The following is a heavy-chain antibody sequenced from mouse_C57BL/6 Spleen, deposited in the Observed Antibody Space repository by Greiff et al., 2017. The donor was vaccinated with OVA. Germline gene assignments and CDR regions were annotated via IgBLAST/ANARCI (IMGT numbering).Heavy chain of an antibody. J-gene: IGHJ4*01. Sequence: EVQRVESGEGLVKPGGSLKLSCAASGFTFSSYAMSWVRQTPEKRLEWVAYISSGGDYIYYADTVKGRFTISRDNARNTLYLQMSSLKSEDTAMYYCTREKAYSNYYAMDYWGQGTSVTVSS. CDR3: TREKAYSNYYAMDY. CDR2: ISSGGDYI. D-gene: IGHD2-5*01. CDR1: GFTFSSYA. V-gene: IGHV5-9-1*02.